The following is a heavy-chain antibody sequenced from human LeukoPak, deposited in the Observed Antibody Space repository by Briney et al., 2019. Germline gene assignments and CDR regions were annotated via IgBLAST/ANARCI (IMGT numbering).Heavy chain of an antibody. Sequence: KTSETLSLTCAVYGGSFSGYYWSWIRQPPGKGLEWIGEINHSGSTNYNPSPKSRVTISLDTSKNQFSLQLSSGPAADAAADYCASQNYYDSSGYSDCWGQGTLVSVCS. CDR1: GGSFSGYY. V-gene: IGHV4-34*01. CDR2: INHSGST. CDR3: ASQNYYDSSGYSDC. D-gene: IGHD3-22*01. J-gene: IGHJ4*02.